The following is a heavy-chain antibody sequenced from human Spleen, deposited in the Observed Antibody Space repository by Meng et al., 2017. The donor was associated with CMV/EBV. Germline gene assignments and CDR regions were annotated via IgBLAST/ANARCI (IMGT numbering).Heavy chain of an antibody. CDR2: ISSSSSYI. CDR1: GFTFSSYS. Sequence: SCAASGFTFSSYSMNWVRQAPGKGLEWVSSISSSSSYIYYADSVKGRFTISRDNAKNSLYLQMNSLRAEDTAVYYCAGGGGSWLRLDYWGQGTLVTVSS. J-gene: IGHJ4*02. V-gene: IGHV3-21*01. CDR3: AGGGGSWLRLDY. D-gene: IGHD2-15*01.